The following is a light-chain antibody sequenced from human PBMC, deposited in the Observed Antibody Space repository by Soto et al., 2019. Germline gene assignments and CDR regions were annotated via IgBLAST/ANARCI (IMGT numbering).Light chain of an antibody. Sequence: QSVLTQAPSATGIPGQRVTISCSGSSSNIGSNYVYWYQQLPGTAPKLLIYRNNQRPSGVPDRFSGSKSGTSASLAISGLRSEDEADYYCAAWDDSLSGPVYVFGTGTKVTVL. CDR1: SSNIGSNY. V-gene: IGLV1-47*01. J-gene: IGLJ1*01. CDR3: AAWDDSLSGPVYV. CDR2: RNN.